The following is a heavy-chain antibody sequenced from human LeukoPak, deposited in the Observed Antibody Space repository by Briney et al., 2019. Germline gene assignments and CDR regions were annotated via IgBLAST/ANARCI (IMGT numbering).Heavy chain of an antibody. D-gene: IGHD3-10*01. Sequence: GGSLRLSCAASGFTCSDHYMDWVRQAPGKGLEWVGRIRYKSKSYSTDYAGSVRGRFTISRDDSKNSLYLQMNSLKTDDTAVYYCTRARDEGSYFDYWGLGTLVTVSS. CDR3: TRARDEGSYFDY. CDR1: GFTCSDHY. J-gene: IGHJ4*02. V-gene: IGHV3-72*01. CDR2: IRYKSKSYST.